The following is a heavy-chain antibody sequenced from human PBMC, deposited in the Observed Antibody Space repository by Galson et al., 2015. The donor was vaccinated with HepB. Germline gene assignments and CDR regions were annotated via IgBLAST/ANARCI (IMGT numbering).Heavy chain of an antibody. D-gene: IGHD3-22*01. J-gene: IGHJ4*02. CDR3: ARDAAWDYYDSSGYYRHFDY. CDR2: FDPEDGET. CDR1: GYTLTELS. Sequence: CKVSGYTLTELSMHWVRQAPGKGLEWMGGFDPEDGETIYAQKFQGRVTMTEDTSTDTAYMELSSLRSEDTAVYYCARDAAWDYYDSSGYYRHFDYWGQGTLVTVSS. V-gene: IGHV1-24*01.